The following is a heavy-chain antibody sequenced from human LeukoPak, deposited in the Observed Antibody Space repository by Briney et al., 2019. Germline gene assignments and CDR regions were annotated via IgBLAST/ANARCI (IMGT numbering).Heavy chain of an antibody. D-gene: IGHD5-12*01. V-gene: IGHV3-7*01. CDR2: IKQDGSEK. Sequence: GGSLRLSCAASGFTFSSYWMSWVRQAPGKGLEWVANIKQDGSEKYYVDSVKGRFTISRDNAKNSLYLQMNSLRAVDTAVYYCARVLRYLIVATTYYFDYWGQGTLDTVSS. J-gene: IGHJ4*02. CDR3: ARVLRYLIVATTYYFDY. CDR1: GFTFSSYW.